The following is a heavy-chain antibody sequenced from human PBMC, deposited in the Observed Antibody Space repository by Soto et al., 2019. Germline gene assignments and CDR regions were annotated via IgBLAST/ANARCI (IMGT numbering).Heavy chain of an antibody. J-gene: IGHJ6*02. CDR3: ATVLFLYSDSYYVYLQLDI. V-gene: IGHV1-69*01. CDR2: IMPIFRRA. CDR1: GYIFNNYG. D-gene: IGHD3-16*01. Sequence: QGLLVQSGAEVKKPGSSVNVSCKASGYIFNNYGLSWVRQAPGQGLEWVGGIMPIFRRAKYAQRLQGRVSITADEDTATAFMELSSLRSEYTAVSFSATVLFLYSDSYYVYLQLDIWGDGTTITVSS.